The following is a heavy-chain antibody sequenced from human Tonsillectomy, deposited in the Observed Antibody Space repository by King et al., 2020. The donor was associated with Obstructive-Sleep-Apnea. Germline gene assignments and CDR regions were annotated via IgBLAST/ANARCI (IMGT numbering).Heavy chain of an antibody. J-gene: IGHJ3*01. CDR1: GFTFSTYW. CDR3: ASRASSGPHAFNL. CDR2: INSDGTSI. V-gene: IGHV3-74*01. Sequence: QLVQSGGGLVQPGGSLRLSCAASGFTFSTYWMHWVRQAPGKGLVWVSRINSDGTSISYVYSVKGRFTTSRDNAKNTLYLQMDSLRAEDTAVYYCASRASSGPHAFNLWGQGTMVSVSS. D-gene: IGHD5-12*01.